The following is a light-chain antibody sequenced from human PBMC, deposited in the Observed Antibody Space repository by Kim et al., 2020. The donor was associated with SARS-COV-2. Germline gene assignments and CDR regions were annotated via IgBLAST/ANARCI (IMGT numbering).Light chain of an antibody. J-gene: IGKJ4*01. V-gene: IGKV1-5*03. CDR2: TAS. CDR3: QQYNDFPLT. CDR1: KTISRW. Sequence: AFVGYRVTITCRANKTISRWLAWYQQRPGKALKLLIYTASTLESGVPSRFSGSGSGTEFTLTISSLQPDDFATYYCQQYNDFPLTFGGGTKVDIK.